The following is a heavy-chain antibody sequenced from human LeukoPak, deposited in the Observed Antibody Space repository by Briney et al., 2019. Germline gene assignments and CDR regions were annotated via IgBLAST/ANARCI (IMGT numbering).Heavy chain of an antibody. D-gene: IGHD6-6*01. J-gene: IGHJ6*02. Sequence: GASVKVSCKASGYTFTSYDINWVRQATGQGLEWMGWMNPNSGNTGYAQKFQGRVTMTRNTSISTAYMELGRLRSDDTAVYCCARERIAARPGGYFYYGMDVWGQGTTVTVSS. CDR2: MNPNSGNT. CDR1: GYTFTSYD. V-gene: IGHV1-8*01. CDR3: ARERIAARPGGYFYYGMDV.